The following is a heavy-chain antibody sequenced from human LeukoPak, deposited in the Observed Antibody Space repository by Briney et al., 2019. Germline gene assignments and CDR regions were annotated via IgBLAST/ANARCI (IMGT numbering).Heavy chain of an antibody. CDR2: ISGSGGST. D-gene: IGHD3-10*01. CDR1: GFTVSSNY. J-gene: IGHJ4*02. Sequence: QSGGSLRLSCAASGFTVSSNYMSWVRQAPGKGLEWVSAISGSGGSTYYADSVKGRFTISRDNSKNTLYLQMNSLRAEDTAVYYCAKSALFSGLWFGELLPYFDYWGQGTLVTVSS. V-gene: IGHV3-23*01. CDR3: AKSALFSGLWFGELLPYFDY.